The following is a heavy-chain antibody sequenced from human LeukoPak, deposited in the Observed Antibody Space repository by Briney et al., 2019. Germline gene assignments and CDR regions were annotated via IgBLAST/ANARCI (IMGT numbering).Heavy chain of an antibody. CDR2: LFSGGNT. V-gene: IGHV4-38-2*02. D-gene: IGHD2-8*01. J-gene: IGHJ4*02. CDR3: ARLRNGVIVLKPSVIVDF. Sequence: PSETLSLTCSVSGYSISSGYWRGWIRQPPGKALEWIGSLFSGGNTYYNPSLKRRLTISVDTSKNQFSLGLNPVTAADTAIYYCARLRNGVIVLKPSVIVDFWGQGALVTVSS. CDR1: GYSISSGYW.